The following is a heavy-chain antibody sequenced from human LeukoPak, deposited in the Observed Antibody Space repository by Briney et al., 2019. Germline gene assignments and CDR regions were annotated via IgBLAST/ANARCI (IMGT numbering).Heavy chain of an antibody. Sequence: GGSLRLSCAASGFSFSGYWMHWVRQAPGKGLVWVSRINSDGSSTSYADSVKGRFTISRDNAKNTLYLQMNSLRAEDTAVYYCTTRYCTSTNCYAFDYWGQGTLVTVS. CDR3: TTRYCTSTNCYAFDY. D-gene: IGHD2-2*01. J-gene: IGHJ4*02. CDR1: GFSFSGYW. V-gene: IGHV3-74*01. CDR2: INSDGSST.